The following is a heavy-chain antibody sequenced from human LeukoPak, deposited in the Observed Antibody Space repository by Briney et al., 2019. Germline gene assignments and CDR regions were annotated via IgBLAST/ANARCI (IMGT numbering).Heavy chain of an antibody. CDR3: VKDPGYRLLWQGGMDV. D-gene: IGHD2-2*01. CDR2: ISSNGGST. J-gene: IGHJ6*04. V-gene: IGHV3-64D*06. CDR1: GFTFSSYA. Sequence: GGSLRLSCSASGFTFSSYAMHWVRQAPGKGLEYVSAISSNGGSTYYADSVKGRFTISRDNSKNTLYLQMSSLRAEDTAVYYRVKDPGYRLLWQGGMDVWGKGTTVTVSS.